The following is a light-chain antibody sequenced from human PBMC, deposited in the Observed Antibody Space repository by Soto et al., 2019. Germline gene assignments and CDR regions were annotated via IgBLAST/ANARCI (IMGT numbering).Light chain of an antibody. CDR2: DAS. Sequence: EIVLTQSPATLSLSPGERATLSCRASQSVSSYLAWYQQKPGQAPRLLIYDASNRATGIPARFSGSGSGTDFTLTISSLEPEDFATYYCQHYNSYSEAFGQGTRWIP. CDR3: QHYNSYSEA. V-gene: IGKV3-11*01. CDR1: QSVSSY. J-gene: IGKJ1*01.